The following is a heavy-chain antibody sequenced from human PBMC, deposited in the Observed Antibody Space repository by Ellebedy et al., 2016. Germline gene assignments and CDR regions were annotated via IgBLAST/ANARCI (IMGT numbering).Heavy chain of an antibody. CDR2: MYPRDSDI. Sequence: GESLKISCQASGYSFSTYWIGWVRQMPVKGLEWMGVMYPRDSDIRYSPSFQGHVTISADTSISTAYLQWTSLKASDSAMYYCATYGGLDVWGKGTTVTVSS. D-gene: IGHD2-21*01. CDR3: ATYGGLDV. CDR1: GYSFSTYW. J-gene: IGHJ6*04. V-gene: IGHV5-51*01.